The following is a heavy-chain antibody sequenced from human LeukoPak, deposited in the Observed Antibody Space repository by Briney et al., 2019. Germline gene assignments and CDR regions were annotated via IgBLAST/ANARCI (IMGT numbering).Heavy chain of an antibody. D-gene: IGHD2-2*01. Sequence: GGSLRLSCAASGFTFSNAWMSWVRQAPGKGLEWVGRIKSKTDGGTTDYAAPVKGRFTISRDDSKNTLYLQMNSLKTEDTAVYYCTTGGDIVVVPAAYYFDYWGQGTLVTASS. CDR2: IKSKTDGGTT. CDR1: GFTFSNAW. CDR3: TTGGDIVVVPAAYYFDY. J-gene: IGHJ4*02. V-gene: IGHV3-15*01.